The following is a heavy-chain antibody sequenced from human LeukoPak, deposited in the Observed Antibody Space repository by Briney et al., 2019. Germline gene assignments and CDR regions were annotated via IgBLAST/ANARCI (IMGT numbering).Heavy chain of an antibody. J-gene: IGHJ4*02. D-gene: IGHD5-18*01. Sequence: PSETLSLTCTVSGGSICSYNWSWIRQPAGKGLEWIGRINTSGSTNYNPSLKSRVTMSVDTSKNHFSLKLTSVTAADTAVYYCARDTYSYGSYFDYWGQGTLVTVSS. CDR2: INTSGST. CDR3: ARDTYSYGSYFDY. V-gene: IGHV4-4*07. CDR1: GGSICSYN.